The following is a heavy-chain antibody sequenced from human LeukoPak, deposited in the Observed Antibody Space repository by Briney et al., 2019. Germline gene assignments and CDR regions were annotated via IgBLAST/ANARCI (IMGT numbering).Heavy chain of an antibody. J-gene: IGHJ6*03. CDR2: IYSGGST. CDR1: GFTVRSNY. CDR3: ARQEAPTVAGALGPYYYYMDV. D-gene: IGHD6-19*01. V-gene: IGHV3-53*01. Sequence: PGGSLRLSCAASGFTVRSNYMTWVRQAPGKGLEWVSVIYSGGSTYYADSVKGRFTISRDNSKNTLYLQMNSLRAEDTAVYYCARQEAPTVAGALGPYYYYMDVWGKGTTVPVSS.